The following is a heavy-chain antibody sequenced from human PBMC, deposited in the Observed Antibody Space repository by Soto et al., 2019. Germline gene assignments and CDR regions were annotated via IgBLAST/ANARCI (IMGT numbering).Heavy chain of an antibody. CDR1: GFTFSSYS. CDR2: ISSSSSYI. Sequence: EVQLVESGGALVKPGGSLRLSCAASGFTFSSYSMHWVRQAPGKGLEWVSSISSSSSYIYYADSVKGRFTISRDNAKNSLYLPMNSLRAEDTAVYYCARVGQVPGAYWGQGTLVTVSS. D-gene: IGHD3-10*01. CDR3: ARVGQVPGAY. V-gene: IGHV3-21*01. J-gene: IGHJ4*02.